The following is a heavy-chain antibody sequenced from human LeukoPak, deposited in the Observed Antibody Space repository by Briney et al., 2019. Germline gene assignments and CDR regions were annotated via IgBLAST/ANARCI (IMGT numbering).Heavy chain of an antibody. D-gene: IGHD2-2*01. J-gene: IGHJ4*02. CDR1: GFTFSDHD. V-gene: IGHV3-72*01. CDR2: AKNKAQRYTT. Sequence: GGSLRLSCAASGFTFSDHDMDWVRQAPGKGLEWIGRAKNKAQRYTTEYAASVSGRFTIAREDSKSTLSLQMNSLKSEDTAVYYCTRLQTEYCSSTSCLTDFDYWGQGTLVTVSS. CDR3: TRLQTEYCSSTSCLTDFDY.